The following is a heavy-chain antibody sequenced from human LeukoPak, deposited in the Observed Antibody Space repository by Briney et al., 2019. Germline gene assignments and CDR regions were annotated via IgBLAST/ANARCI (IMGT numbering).Heavy chain of an antibody. CDR1: GFIFNDFW. V-gene: IGHV3-74*01. CDR3: ARPAGAAAPLDY. D-gene: IGHD6-13*01. J-gene: IGHJ4*02. Sequence: QPGGPLRLSCAASGFIFNDFWMHWVRQAPGKGLVWVSRMNSDGSDISCADFVKGRFIISRDNAKNTLYLQMNSLRAEDTAVYYCARPAGAAAPLDYWGQGTLVTVSS. CDR2: MNSDGSDI.